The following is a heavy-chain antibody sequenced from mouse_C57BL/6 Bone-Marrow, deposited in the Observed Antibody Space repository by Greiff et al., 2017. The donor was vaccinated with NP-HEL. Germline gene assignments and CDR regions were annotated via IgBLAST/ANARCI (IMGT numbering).Heavy chain of an antibody. V-gene: IGHV14-4*01. J-gene: IGHJ2*01. CDR2: IDPENGDT. CDR1: CFNIKDDY. D-gene: IGHD1-1*01. CDR3: TTLHITTVVAPFDY. Sequence: VQLQQSGAELVRPGASVKLSCTASCFNIKDDYMHWVKQRPEQGLEWIGWIDPENGDTEYASKFQGKATITADTSSNTAYLQLSSLTSEDTAVYYCTTLHITTVVAPFDYWGQGTTLTVSS.